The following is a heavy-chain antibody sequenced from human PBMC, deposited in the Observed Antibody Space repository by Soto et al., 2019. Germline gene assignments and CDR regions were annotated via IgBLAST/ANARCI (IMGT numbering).Heavy chain of an antibody. CDR1: GGSISGHY. CDR3: ARDKDFGDYTFDL. D-gene: IGHD4-17*01. CDR2: IFYTGST. V-gene: IGHV4-59*11. Sequence: PSETLSLTCTVSGGSISGHYWIWIRQSPGKGLEWIGYIFYTGSTNYNPSLKSRVTLSVDTSKNQFSLRLSSVTAADTAVYYCARDKDFGDYTFDLWGQGTLVTVSS. J-gene: IGHJ4*02.